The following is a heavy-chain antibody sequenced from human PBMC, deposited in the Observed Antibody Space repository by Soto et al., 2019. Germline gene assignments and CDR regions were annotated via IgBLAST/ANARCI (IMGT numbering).Heavy chain of an antibody. CDR3: ARGPYDSSGYLYFDY. D-gene: IGHD3-22*01. CDR1: GYTFTGYY. V-gene: IGHV1-2*02. J-gene: IGHJ4*02. Sequence: GASVKVSCKXSGYTFTGYYMHWVRQAPGQGLEWMGWINPNSGGTNYAQKFQGRVTMTRDTSISTAYMELSRLRSDDTAVYYCARGPYDSSGYLYFDYWGQGTLVTVSS. CDR2: INPNSGGT.